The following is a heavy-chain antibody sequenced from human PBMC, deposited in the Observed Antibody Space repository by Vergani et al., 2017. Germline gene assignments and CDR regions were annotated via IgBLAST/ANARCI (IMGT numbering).Heavy chain of an antibody. D-gene: IGHD3-22*01. CDR1: GYSFTSYW. J-gene: IGHJ2*01. V-gene: IGHV5-51*01. CDR2: IYPGDSDT. CDR3: ARHTQYYYYSSGRSPYWYFDL. Sequence: EVQLVQSGAEVKKPGESLKISCKGSGYSFTSYWIGWVRQMPGKGLEWMGIIYPGDSDTRYSPSFQGQVTISADKSISTAYLQWSSLKASDTAMYYCARHTQYYYYSSGRSPYWYFDLWGRGTLVTVSS.